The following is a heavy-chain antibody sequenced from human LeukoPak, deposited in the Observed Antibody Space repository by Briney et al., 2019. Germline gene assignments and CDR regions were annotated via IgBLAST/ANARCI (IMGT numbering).Heavy chain of an antibody. J-gene: IGHJ4*02. D-gene: IGHD2-2*01. Sequence: GGSLRLSCAASGFTFSGFAMHWVRQAPDKGLEWVAVVSYDGTDKYYADSVQGRFTISRDNAKNSLYLQMNSPRAEDTAVYYCARRYRSSTNCFAFDSWGQGTLVTVSS. CDR1: GFTFSGFA. CDR2: VSYDGTDK. V-gene: IGHV3-30*04. CDR3: ARRYRSSTNCFAFDS.